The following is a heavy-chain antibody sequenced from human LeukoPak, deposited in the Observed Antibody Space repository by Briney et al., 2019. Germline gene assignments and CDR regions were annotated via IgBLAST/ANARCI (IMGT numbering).Heavy chain of an antibody. CDR3: AKDGVIFGAHSYYMDV. CDR1: GVTFSSYV. V-gene: IGHV3-23*01. CDR2: ISGSGGRS. D-gene: IGHD3-3*01. J-gene: IGHJ6*03. Sequence: GGSLRLSCGASGVTFSSYVMSCVREAPREGGEWVSSISGSGGRSYYADSVKGRFTISRDNSKSTLYLQKHSLRAEDTAVYYCAKDGVIFGAHSYYMDVWGTGTPVTASS.